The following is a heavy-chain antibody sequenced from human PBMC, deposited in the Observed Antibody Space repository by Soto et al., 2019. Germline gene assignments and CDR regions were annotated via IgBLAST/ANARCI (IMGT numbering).Heavy chain of an antibody. Sequence: EVQLVESGGGLIQPGGSLRLSCAVSGFTVSNNYMSWVRQAPGKGLEGVSVIYSGGYTAYGDSVKGRFTISRDNSKNNIYLQMNSRGADEPAVFYWATRGGGGGYWGQGTLVTVSS. V-gene: IGHV3-53*01. CDR1: GFTVSNNY. J-gene: IGHJ4*02. CDR2: IYSGGYT. D-gene: IGHD3-10*01. CDR3: ATRGGGGGY.